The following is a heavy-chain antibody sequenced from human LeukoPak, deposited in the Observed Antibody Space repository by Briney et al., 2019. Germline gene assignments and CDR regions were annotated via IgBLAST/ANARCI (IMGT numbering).Heavy chain of an antibody. CDR1: GFTLSTYS. Sequence: GGSLRLSCAASGFTLSTYSMNWVRQAPGKGLEWVSYISSSSTYIYYADSVKGRFTISRDNAKNSLYLQMNSLRAEDTAVYYCARAQVLRFLEWSTGGFDYWGQGTLVTVSS. J-gene: IGHJ4*02. D-gene: IGHD3-3*01. V-gene: IGHV3-21*01. CDR3: ARAQVLRFLEWSTGGFDY. CDR2: ISSSSTYI.